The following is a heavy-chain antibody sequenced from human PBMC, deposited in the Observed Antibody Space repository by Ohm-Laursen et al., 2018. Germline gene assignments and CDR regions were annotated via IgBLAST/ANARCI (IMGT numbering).Heavy chain of an antibody. J-gene: IGHJ4*02. CDR1: GGSISSGNYY. CDR3: ARVREAYTNPYFDH. Sequence: SQTLSLTCTVSGGSISSGNYYWSWIRQCPGKGLEWIGYIYYSGSTYYNPSLKSRATISVDTSKNQFSLKLSSVTAADTAVYYCARVREAYTNPYFDHWGQGTLVTVSS. D-gene: IGHD2-2*02. V-gene: IGHV4-31*03. CDR2: IYYSGST.